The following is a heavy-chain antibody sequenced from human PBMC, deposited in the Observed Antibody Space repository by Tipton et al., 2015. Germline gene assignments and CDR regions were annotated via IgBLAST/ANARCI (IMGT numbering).Heavy chain of an antibody. J-gene: IGHJ1*01. Sequence: TLSLTCTVSGASISSGAYYWSWIRQHPGKGLEWIGHIYYSGSTYYNPSLKSRVSISVDTSKNQFSLRLSSVTAADTAVYYCASTQLPIAGAGTGFQHWGQGTLVTVSS. CDR2: IYYSGST. V-gene: IGHV4-31*03. CDR3: ASTQLPIAGAGTGFQH. D-gene: IGHD6-19*01. CDR1: GASISSGAYY.